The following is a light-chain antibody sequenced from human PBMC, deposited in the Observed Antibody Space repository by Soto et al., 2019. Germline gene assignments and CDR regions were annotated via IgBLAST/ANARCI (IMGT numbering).Light chain of an antibody. CDR1: SSDVGGYNY. CDR2: EVS. V-gene: IGLV2-14*01. CDR3: SSYTSSTSYV. J-gene: IGLJ1*01. Sequence: HSALTQPASVSGSPGQSITISCIGTSSDVGGYNYVSWYQQHPGKAPKLMIYEVSNRPSGVSNRFSGSKSGNTASLTISGLQAEDEADYYCSSYTSSTSYVFGTGTKLTVL.